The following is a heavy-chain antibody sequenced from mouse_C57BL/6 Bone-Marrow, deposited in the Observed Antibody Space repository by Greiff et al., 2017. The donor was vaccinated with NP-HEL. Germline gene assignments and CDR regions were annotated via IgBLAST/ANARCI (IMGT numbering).Heavy chain of an antibody. J-gene: IGHJ1*03. Sequence: QVQLQQSGPELVKPGASVKISCKASGYAFSSSWMNWVKQRPGKGLEWIGRIYPGDGDTNYNRKFKGKATLTVDKSSSTAYMQLSSLTSEDSAVYFGARGGFYYGSGHWCWDDWGTGTTVTVSS. D-gene: IGHD1-1*01. CDR2: IYPGDGDT. CDR3: ARGGFYYGSGHWCWDD. V-gene: IGHV1-82*01. CDR1: GYAFSSSW.